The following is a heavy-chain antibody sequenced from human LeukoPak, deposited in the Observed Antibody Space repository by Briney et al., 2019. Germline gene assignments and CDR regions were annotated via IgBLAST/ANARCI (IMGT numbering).Heavy chain of an antibody. J-gene: IGHJ4*02. D-gene: IGHD3-22*01. CDR3: ARAQDFSDSSGPNYLDF. CDR2: IYYSGST. Sequence: SGTLSLTCTVSGGSISGSTYYWGWIRQPPGQGLEWVGSIYYSGSTYYSPSLKSRVTISVDTSKNQFSLKLLSVTAADTAVYYCARAQDFSDSSGPNYLDFWGQGILVTVSS. CDR1: GGSISGSTYY. V-gene: IGHV4-39*01.